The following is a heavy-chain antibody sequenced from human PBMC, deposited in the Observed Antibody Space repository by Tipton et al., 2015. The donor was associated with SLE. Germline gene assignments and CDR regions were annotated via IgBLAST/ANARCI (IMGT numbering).Heavy chain of an antibody. Sequence: TLSLTCTVSGGSITSHYWTWIRQSPGKEFEWLAYVSYTGSATYNPSLRSRVSISLDTSGNQFSLKVTSVTAADTAVYYCARLSAYYRVFDLWGQGTQVTVSS. CDR1: GGSITSHY. J-gene: IGHJ4*02. D-gene: IGHD3-3*01. CDR2: VSYTGSA. CDR3: ARLSAYYRVFDL. V-gene: IGHV4-59*08.